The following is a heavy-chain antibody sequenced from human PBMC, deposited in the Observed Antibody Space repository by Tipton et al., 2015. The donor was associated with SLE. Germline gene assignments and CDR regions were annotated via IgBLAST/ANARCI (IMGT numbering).Heavy chain of an antibody. J-gene: IGHJ6*02. CDR1: GGSINGYF. CDR2: IDYYGST. Sequence: TLSLTCTVSGGSINGYFWTWIRQRPGKGLEWVGHIDYYGSTKYNPSLKSRVTMSVDTSKNQIFLSLSSVTAADTAVYYCARDSLNWGSYYHGMDVWGQGTTVTVSS. V-gene: IGHV4-59*01. CDR3: ARDSLNWGSYYHGMDV. D-gene: IGHD3-16*01.